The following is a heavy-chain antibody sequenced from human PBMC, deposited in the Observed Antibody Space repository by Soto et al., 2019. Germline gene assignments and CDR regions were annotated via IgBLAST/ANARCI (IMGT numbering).Heavy chain of an antibody. CDR3: ARHNLDCSSSSCYWIVDY. V-gene: IGHV4-59*08. Sequence: SETLSLTCAVSGDSISSYYCMWIRQPPGKGLESIGYLYYGRSANYNPSLKSRVTLSVDTSTNQCSLRLSSVTAADTAVHYCARHNLDCSSSSCYWIVDYWGQGTLVTVS. CDR1: GDSISSYY. CDR2: LYYGRSA. D-gene: IGHD2-2*01. J-gene: IGHJ4*02.